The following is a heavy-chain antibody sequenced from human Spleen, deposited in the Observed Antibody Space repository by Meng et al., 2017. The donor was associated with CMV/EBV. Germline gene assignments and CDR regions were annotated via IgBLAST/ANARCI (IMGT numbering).Heavy chain of an antibody. CDR1: GFTFSSYG. V-gene: IGHV3-30*02. CDR3: AKDGTAYYGLDV. CDR2: IRDDGSNK. J-gene: IGHJ6*02. Sequence: GESLKISCAASGFTFSSYGMHWVRQAPGKGLEWVAFIRDDGSNKYYADSVKGRFTISRDNSKNTLYLQMNSLRAEDTAVYYCAKDGTAYYGLDVWGQGTTVTVSS.